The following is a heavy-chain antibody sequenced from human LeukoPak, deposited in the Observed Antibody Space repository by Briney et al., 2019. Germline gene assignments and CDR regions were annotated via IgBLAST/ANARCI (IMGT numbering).Heavy chain of an antibody. J-gene: IGHJ4*02. CDR3: AKGQKYSSGWYQS. CDR2: IYYSGST. V-gene: IGHV4-61*05. Sequence: SETLSLTCSVSGGSISGRRYYWGWIRQPPGKGLEWIGYIYYSGSTNYNPSLKSRVTISVDTSKNQFSLKLSSVTAADTAVYYCAKGQKYSSGWYQSWGQGTLVTVSS. CDR1: GGSISGRRYY. D-gene: IGHD6-19*01.